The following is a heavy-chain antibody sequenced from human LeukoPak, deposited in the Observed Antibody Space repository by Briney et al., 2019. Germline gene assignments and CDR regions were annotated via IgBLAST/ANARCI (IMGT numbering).Heavy chain of an antibody. CDR2: IYHSGST. Sequence: SETLSLTCTVSGYSISSGYYWGWIRQPPGKGLEWIGTIYHSGSTYYNPCLKSRVTISVDTSKNQFSLKLTSVTAADTAVYYCARVRGYCSSTICYRYYFDYWGQGTLVTVSS. D-gene: IGHD2-2*01. CDR1: GYSISSGYY. CDR3: ARVRGYCSSTICYRYYFDY. J-gene: IGHJ4*02. V-gene: IGHV4-38-2*02.